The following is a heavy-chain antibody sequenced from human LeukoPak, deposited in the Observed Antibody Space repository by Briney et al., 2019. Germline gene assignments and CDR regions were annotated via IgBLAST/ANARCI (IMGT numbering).Heavy chain of an antibody. D-gene: IGHD5-18*01. J-gene: IGHJ4*02. Sequence: ASVKVSCKASGYTFTGYYMHWVRQAPGQGLEWMGWINPNSGGTNYAQKFQGRVTMTRDTSISTAYMELSRLRSDDTAVYYCARRSSGYSYGYDLDYWGQGTLVTVSS. CDR2: INPNSGGT. CDR3: ARRSSGYSYGYDLDY. V-gene: IGHV1-2*02. CDR1: GYTFTGYY.